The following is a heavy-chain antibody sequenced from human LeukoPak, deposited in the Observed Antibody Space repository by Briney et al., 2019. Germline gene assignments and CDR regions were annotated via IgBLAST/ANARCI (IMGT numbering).Heavy chain of an antibody. V-gene: IGHV1-2*06. Sequence: ASVKVSCQASGYSFTGYYMHWVRQAPGQGLEWMGRINSNSGGTNYAQRFHDRITMTRHTSISTAYLELRRLRSEDTAVYYCVRFDRNSVNEFDYWGQGTLVTVSS. CDR2: INSNSGGT. J-gene: IGHJ4*02. CDR1: GYSFTGYY. CDR3: VRFDRNSVNEFDY. D-gene: IGHD3-22*01.